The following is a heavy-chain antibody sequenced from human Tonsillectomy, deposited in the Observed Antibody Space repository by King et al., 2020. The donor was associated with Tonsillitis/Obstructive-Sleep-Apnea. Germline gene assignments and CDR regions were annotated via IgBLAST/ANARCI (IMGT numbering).Heavy chain of an antibody. J-gene: IGHJ4*02. CDR1: GYTFTTYG. V-gene: IGHV1-18*01. D-gene: IGHD3-22*01. CDR2: ISAYNGDT. CDR3: ARDSMSHDYDSSGYYTFDY. Sequence: VQLVQSGAEVKKPGASVKVSCKASGYTFTTYGISWVRQAPGQGLEWMGWISAYNGDTNHAQKLQGRVTMTTDTSTSTAYMEVRSLRSDDTAVYYCARDSMSHDYDSSGYYTFDYWGQGTLVTVSS.